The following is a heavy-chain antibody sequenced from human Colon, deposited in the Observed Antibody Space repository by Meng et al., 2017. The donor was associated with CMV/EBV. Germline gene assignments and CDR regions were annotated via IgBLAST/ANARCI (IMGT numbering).Heavy chain of an antibody. CDR1: GFTFSTFG. V-gene: IGHV3-30*02. D-gene: IGHD3-3*02. Sequence: GESLKISCAASGFTFSTFGMHWVRQAPGKGLEWVAFIRYDGGKEYYGDSVRGRFTISRDNSKNTLYLQMNSLRAEDTAVYYCTKGEGNHVWSGYYPDYWGQGTLVTVSS. CDR2: IRYDGGKE. J-gene: IGHJ4*02. CDR3: TKGEGNHVWSGYYPDY.